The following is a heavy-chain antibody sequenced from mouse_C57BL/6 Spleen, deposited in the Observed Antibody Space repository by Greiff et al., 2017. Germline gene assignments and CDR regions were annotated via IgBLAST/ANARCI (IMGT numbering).Heavy chain of an antibody. V-gene: IGHV1-74*01. CDR2: IHPSDSDT. Sequence: QVQLQQPGAELVKPGASVKVSCKASGYTFTSYWMHWVKQRPGQGLEWIGRIHPSDSDTNYNQKFKGKATLTVDKSSSTAYMQLSSLTSEDSAVYYCAMYYGSSYGSWFAYWGQGTLVTVSA. CDR1: GYTFTSYW. J-gene: IGHJ3*01. CDR3: AMYYGSSYGSWFAY. D-gene: IGHD1-1*01.